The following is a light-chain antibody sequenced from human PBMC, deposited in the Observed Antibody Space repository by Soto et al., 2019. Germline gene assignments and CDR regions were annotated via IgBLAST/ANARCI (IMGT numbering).Light chain of an antibody. CDR2: SNN. V-gene: IGLV1-44*01. CDR3: ATWDDSLNGVV. J-gene: IGLJ2*01. Sequence: QPVLTQPPSASGTPGQRVTISCCGSSSNIGRHGVNWYQHLPGAAPKLLIYSNNQRPSGVPDRFSGSTSGTSVSLTISGLQSEDEADYYCATWDDSLNGVVFGGGTKVTVL. CDR1: SSNIGRHG.